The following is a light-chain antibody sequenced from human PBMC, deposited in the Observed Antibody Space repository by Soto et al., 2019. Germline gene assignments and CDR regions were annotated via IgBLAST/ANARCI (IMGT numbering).Light chain of an antibody. J-gene: IGLJ1*01. CDR1: SSNVGNNF. CDR2: DSD. Sequence: QSVLTQPPSVSATPGQKVTISCSGSSSNVGNNFVSWYQQVPGTAPKLLIYDSDKRPSEIPDRFSGSKSGTSVTLGITGLQTGDEADYYCGAWDSRLRLYFFGTGTKVTVL. CDR3: GAWDSRLRLYF. V-gene: IGLV1-51*01.